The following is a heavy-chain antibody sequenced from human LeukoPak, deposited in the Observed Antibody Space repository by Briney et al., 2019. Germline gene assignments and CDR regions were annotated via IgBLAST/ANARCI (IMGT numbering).Heavy chain of an antibody. V-gene: IGHV3-21*01. D-gene: IGHD3-3*01. CDR1: GFTFSSYS. J-gene: IGHJ4*02. CDR3: ARMVRRNVLRFLEWLSPLDY. Sequence: GGSLRLSCGASGFTFSSYSMNWVRQASGKGLEWVSSISSSHRVIHYADSVKGRFTISRDNAKDSLYLQMNSLRAEDTAVYYCARMVRRNVLRFLEWLSPLDYWGQGTLVTVSS. CDR2: ISSSHRVI.